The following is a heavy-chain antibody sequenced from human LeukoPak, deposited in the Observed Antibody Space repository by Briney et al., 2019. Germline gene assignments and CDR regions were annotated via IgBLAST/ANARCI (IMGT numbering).Heavy chain of an antibody. V-gene: IGHV3-48*03. J-gene: IGHJ6*04. CDR1: GFTFISYE. D-gene: IGHD3-10*02. Sequence: GGSLRLSCAASGFTFISYEMNWFRQAPGKGLEWVSDISSGGSTIYYADSGKGRFTISRDNAKNSLYLQMTSLRAEDTAVYYCAELGITMTGGVWGKGTPVTISS. CDR2: ISSGGSTI. CDR3: AELGITMTGGV.